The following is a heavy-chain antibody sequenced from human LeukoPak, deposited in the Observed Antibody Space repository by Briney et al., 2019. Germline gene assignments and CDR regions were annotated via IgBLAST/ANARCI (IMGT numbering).Heavy chain of an antibody. Sequence: GGSLRLSCAASGFTFSSYGMHWVRQAPGKGLEWVAVIWYDGSNKYYADSVKGRFTISRDNSKNTLYLQMNSLRAEDTAVYYCARVRDLKLELQRNYGMDVWGQGTTVTVSS. J-gene: IGHJ6*02. CDR1: GFTFSSYG. D-gene: IGHD1-7*01. CDR2: IWYDGSNK. V-gene: IGHV3-33*01. CDR3: ARVRDLKLELQRNYGMDV.